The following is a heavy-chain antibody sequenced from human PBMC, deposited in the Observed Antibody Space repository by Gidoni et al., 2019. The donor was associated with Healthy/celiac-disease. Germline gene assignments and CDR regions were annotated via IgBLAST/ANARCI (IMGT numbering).Heavy chain of an antibody. Sequence: QLQLQESGPGLVKPSETLSLTCTVAGGSLSSSSYYWGWVRQPPGKGLEWIGSIYYSGSTYYNPSLKSRVTISVDTSKNQFSLKLSSVTAADTAVYYCASPYDFWSGPRAFDIWGQGTMVTVSS. D-gene: IGHD3-3*01. CDR1: GGSLSSSSYY. J-gene: IGHJ3*02. CDR3: ASPYDFWSGPRAFDI. V-gene: IGHV4-39*01. CDR2: IYYSGST.